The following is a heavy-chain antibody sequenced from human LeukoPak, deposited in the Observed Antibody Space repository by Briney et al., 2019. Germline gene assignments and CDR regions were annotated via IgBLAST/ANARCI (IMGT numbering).Heavy chain of an antibody. D-gene: IGHD6-13*01. Sequence: GGSLRLSCAVSGFTFSSYEMNWVRQAPGKGLEWVSGISGSGGRTYYADSVKGRLTISRDNSKNTLYLQMSSLRVEDTAVYYCAKIIIGSTWQLDHWGQGTLVTVSS. J-gene: IGHJ4*02. CDR1: GFTFSSYE. CDR2: ISGSGGRT. CDR3: AKIIIGSTWQLDH. V-gene: IGHV3-23*01.